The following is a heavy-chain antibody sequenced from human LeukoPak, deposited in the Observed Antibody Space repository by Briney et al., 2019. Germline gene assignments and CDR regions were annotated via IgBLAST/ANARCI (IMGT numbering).Heavy chain of an antibody. CDR3: ARRPRSIFCGGDCYPDAFDI. J-gene: IGHJ3*02. V-gene: IGHV5-51*01. Sequence: GESLKISCKGSGYSFTSYWIGWVRQMPGKGLEWMGIIYPGVSDTRYSPSFQGQVTISADKSISTAYLQWSSLKASDTAMYYCARRPRSIFCGGDCYPDAFDIWGQGTMVTVSS. CDR2: IYPGVSDT. D-gene: IGHD2-21*01. CDR1: GYSFTSYW.